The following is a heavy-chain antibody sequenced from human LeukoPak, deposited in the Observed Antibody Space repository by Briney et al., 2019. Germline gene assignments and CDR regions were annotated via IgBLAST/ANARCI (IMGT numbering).Heavy chain of an antibody. V-gene: IGHV3-23*01. CDR2: ISGSGGST. CDR3: AKASGYDPLIDY. D-gene: IGHD5-12*01. CDR1: GFTFSSYA. Sequence: PGGSLRLSCAASGFTFSSYAMSWVRQAPGKGLEWASAISGSGGSTYYADSVKGRFAISRDNSKNTLYLQMNSLRAEDTAVYYCAKASGYDPLIDYWGQGTLVTVSS. J-gene: IGHJ4*02.